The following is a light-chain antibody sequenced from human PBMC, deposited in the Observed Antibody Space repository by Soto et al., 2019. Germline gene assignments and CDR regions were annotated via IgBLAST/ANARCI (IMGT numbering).Light chain of an antibody. V-gene: IGKV3-11*01. CDR2: DAS. J-gene: IGKJ4*01. CDR3: QQRSNWPPVIT. CDR1: QSVTTF. Sequence: EIVLTQSPATLSLSPGERATLSCRVSQSVTTFLAWYQQKPGQAPRLLIYDASNRATGIPARFSGCGSGTDFTLTISSLEHEDFAVYYCQQRSNWPPVITFGGGTKVDIK.